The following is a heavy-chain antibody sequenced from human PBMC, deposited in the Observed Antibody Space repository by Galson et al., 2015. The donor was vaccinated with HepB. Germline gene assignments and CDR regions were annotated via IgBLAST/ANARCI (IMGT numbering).Heavy chain of an antibody. CDR3: AKDLVGARDY. CDR1: GFTFSTYW. D-gene: IGHD1-26*01. Sequence: SLRLSCAASGFTFSTYWLSWVRQAPGKGLEWVANIKQDGSEKNYADSVKGRFTISRDNSKNTLYLQMNSLRAEDTAVYYCAKDLVGARDYWGQGTLVTDSS. J-gene: IGHJ4*02. V-gene: IGHV3-7*03. CDR2: IKQDGSEK.